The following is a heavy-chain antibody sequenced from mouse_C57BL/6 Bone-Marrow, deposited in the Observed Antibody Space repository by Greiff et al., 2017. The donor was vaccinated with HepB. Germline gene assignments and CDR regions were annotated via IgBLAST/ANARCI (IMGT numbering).Heavy chain of an antibody. J-gene: IGHJ4*01. V-gene: IGHV5-6*01. Sequence: EVQLVESGGDLVKPGGSLKLSCAASGFTFSSYGMSWVRQTPDKRLEWVATISSGGSYTYYPDSVKGRFTISRDNAKNTLYLQMSSLKSEDTAMYYCARWGDGYYFYAMDYWGQGTSVTVSS. D-gene: IGHD2-3*01. CDR3: ARWGDGYYFYAMDY. CDR2: ISSGGSYT. CDR1: GFTFSSYG.